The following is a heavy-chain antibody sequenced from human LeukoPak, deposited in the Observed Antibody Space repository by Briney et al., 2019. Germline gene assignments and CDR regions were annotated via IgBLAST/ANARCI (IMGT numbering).Heavy chain of an antibody. CDR2: ISYDGSNK. D-gene: IGHD2-15*01. Sequence: GRSLRLSCAASGFTFSSYGMHWVRQAPGKGLEWVAVISYDGSNKYHADSVKGRFTISRDNSKNTLYLQMNSLRAEDTAVYYCAKDPGLGYCSGGSCYPSDYWGQGTLVTVSS. J-gene: IGHJ4*02. CDR3: AKDPGLGYCSGGSCYPSDY. V-gene: IGHV3-30*18. CDR1: GFTFSSYG.